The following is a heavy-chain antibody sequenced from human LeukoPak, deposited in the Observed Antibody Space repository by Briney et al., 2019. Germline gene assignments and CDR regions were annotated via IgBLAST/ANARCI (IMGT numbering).Heavy chain of an antibody. CDR1: GGSISSSSYY. CDR2: IYYSGST. Sequence: SETLSLTXTVSGGSISSSSYYWGWIRQPPGKGLEWIGSIYYSGSTYYNPSLKSRVTISVDTSKNQFSLKLSSVTAADTAVYYCARLPAVAGIFDYWGQGTLVTVSS. V-gene: IGHV4-39*01. D-gene: IGHD6-19*01. CDR3: ARLPAVAGIFDY. J-gene: IGHJ4*02.